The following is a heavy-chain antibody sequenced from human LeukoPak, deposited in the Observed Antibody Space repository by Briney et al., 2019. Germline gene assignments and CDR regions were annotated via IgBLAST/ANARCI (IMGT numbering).Heavy chain of an antibody. Sequence: GGSLRLSCAASGFTFSSYSMNWVRQAPGKGLEWVSYISSSSSTIYYADSVKGRFTISRDNAKNSLYLQMNSLRAEDTAVYYCARDNSGVDSSGEIDYWGQGTLVTVSS. D-gene: IGHD3-22*01. CDR3: ARDNSGVDSSGEIDY. CDR2: ISSSSSTI. CDR1: GFTFSSYS. V-gene: IGHV3-48*01. J-gene: IGHJ4*02.